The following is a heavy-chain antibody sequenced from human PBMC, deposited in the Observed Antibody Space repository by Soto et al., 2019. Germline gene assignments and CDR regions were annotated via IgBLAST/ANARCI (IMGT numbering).Heavy chain of an antibody. CDR3: VSYSSGWPPALYYDY. CDR1: GFTFSSYW. Sequence: PGGSLRLSCAASGFTFSSYWMSWVRQAPGKGLEWVANIKQDGSEKYYVDSVKGRFTISRDNAKNSLYLQMNSLRAEDTAVYYCVSYSSGWPPALYYDYWGQGTLVTVSS. D-gene: IGHD6-19*01. V-gene: IGHV3-7*05. J-gene: IGHJ4*02. CDR2: IKQDGSEK.